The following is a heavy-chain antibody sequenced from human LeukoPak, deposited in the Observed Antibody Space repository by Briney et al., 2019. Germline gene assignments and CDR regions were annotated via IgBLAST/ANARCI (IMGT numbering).Heavy chain of an antibody. Sequence: PSETLSLTCAVSGYSISSGYFWSWIRQPAGKGLEWIGRIYTSGSTNHNPSLKSRITISRDTSRSQFSLQLSSVTAADTAVYYCARAPECTGGSCYYFDYWGQGTLVTVSS. D-gene: IGHD2-15*01. J-gene: IGHJ4*02. CDR1: GYSISSGYF. CDR3: ARAPECTGGSCYYFDY. V-gene: IGHV4-61*02. CDR2: IYTSGST.